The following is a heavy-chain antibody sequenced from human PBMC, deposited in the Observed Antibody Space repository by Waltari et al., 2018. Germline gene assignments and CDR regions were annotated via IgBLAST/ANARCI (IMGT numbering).Heavy chain of an antibody. V-gene: IGHV3-7*01. CDR2: IKQDGSEK. Sequence: EVQLVESGGGLAQPGGSLRLSCAASGLSFSNYWMTWVRQASGKGPELVANIKQDGSEKYYMESVKGRFTISRDNAKNSLYLQMNNLRVEDTAVYYCTRGGRDSSWYWRDWGQGTLVTVSS. D-gene: IGHD6-13*01. J-gene: IGHJ4*02. CDR1: GLSFSNYW. CDR3: TRGGRDSSWYWRD.